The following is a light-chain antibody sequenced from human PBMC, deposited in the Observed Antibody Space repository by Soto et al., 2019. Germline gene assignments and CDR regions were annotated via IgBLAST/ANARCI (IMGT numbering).Light chain of an antibody. V-gene: IGLV2-14*01. J-gene: IGLJ1*01. CDR2: EVS. CDR1: SSDLGGYNY. CDR3: SSYTSSSAV. Sequence: QSALTQPASVSGSPGQSITISCTGTSSDLGGYNYVSWYQQHPGKAPKLMIYEVSNRPSGVSNHFSGSKSGTTTSLTISGLQPEDEADCYCSSYTSSSAVFGTGTKVTVL.